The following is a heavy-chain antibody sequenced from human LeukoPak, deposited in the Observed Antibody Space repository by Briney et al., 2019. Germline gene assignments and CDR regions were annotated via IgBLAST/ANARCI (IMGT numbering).Heavy chain of an antibody. J-gene: IGHJ2*01. CDR2: INPRGGST. Sequence: ASVKVSCKASGYTFTSHFMHWVRQAPGQGLEWMGIINPRGGSTSYTQKFQGRVTMTRDTSTSTVHMELSSLRSEDTAVYYCARGPPNYYDSSGYWYFDLWGRGTLITVSS. D-gene: IGHD3-22*01. CDR3: ARGPPNYYDSSGYWYFDL. V-gene: IGHV1-46*01. CDR1: GYTFTSHF.